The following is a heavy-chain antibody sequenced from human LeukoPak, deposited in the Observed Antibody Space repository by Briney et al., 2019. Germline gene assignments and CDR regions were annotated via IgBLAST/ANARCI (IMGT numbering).Heavy chain of an antibody. Sequence: GGSLRLSCAASGLTFRNYWMHWVRQAPGKGLMWLSRITSDGSDTIYADSVKGRFTISRDNAKNSLYLQMNSLRAEDTAVYYCARDLDYYDSSGYYGYWGQGTLVTVSS. D-gene: IGHD3-22*01. CDR2: ITSDGSDT. CDR1: GLTFRNYW. J-gene: IGHJ4*02. V-gene: IGHV3-74*01. CDR3: ARDLDYYDSSGYYGY.